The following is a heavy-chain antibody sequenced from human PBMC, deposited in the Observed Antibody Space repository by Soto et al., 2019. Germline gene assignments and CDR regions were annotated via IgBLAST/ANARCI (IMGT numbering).Heavy chain of an antibody. D-gene: IGHD6-6*01. Sequence: QITLKESGPTLVKPTQTLTLTCTFSGFSLSTSGVGVGWIRQPPGKALEWLALIYWDDDKRYSPSLKSRLTITKDTSKNQVVLTMTNLDPVDTATDYCARVEYSSSSVDYWGQGTLVTVSS. J-gene: IGHJ4*02. CDR1: GFSLSTSGVG. CDR3: ARVEYSSSSVDY. CDR2: IYWDDDK. V-gene: IGHV2-5*02.